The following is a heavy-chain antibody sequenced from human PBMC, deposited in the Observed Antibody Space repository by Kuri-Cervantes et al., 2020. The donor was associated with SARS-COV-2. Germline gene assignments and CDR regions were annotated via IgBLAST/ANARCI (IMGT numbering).Heavy chain of an antibody. D-gene: IGHD3-9*01. Sequence: AETLSLTCPVSGCSFSSYYWSWIRQPAGKGLEWIGRIYTSGSTNYNPSLKSRVTMSVDTSKNQFSLKLSSVTAADTAVYYCARIGYFDWVFHSDPDHYFFDYWGQGTLVTVSS. CDR2: IYTSGST. V-gene: IGHV4-4*07. CDR3: ARIGYFDWVFHSDPDHYFFDY. J-gene: IGHJ4*02. CDR1: GCSFSSYY.